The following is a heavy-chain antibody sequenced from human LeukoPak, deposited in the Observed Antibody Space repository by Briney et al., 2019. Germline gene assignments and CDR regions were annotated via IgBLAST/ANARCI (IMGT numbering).Heavy chain of an antibody. CDR2: INYIRTT. J-gene: IGHJ6*02. CDR1: GGSISSYY. D-gene: IGHD6-13*01. V-gene: IGHV4-59*08. Sequence: SETLSLTCTVSGGSISSYYWNWIRQPPGKGLEWIGYINYIRTTDYNPSLKSRVTISLDTSKNRFSLKLGSVTAADTAMYYCARSYSSSDHYYYYGMDVWGQGTTVTVSS. CDR3: ARSYSSSDHYYYYGMDV.